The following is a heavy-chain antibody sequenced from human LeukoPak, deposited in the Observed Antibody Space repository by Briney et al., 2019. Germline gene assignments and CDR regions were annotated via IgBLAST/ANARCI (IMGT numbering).Heavy chain of an antibody. D-gene: IGHD2-8*02. V-gene: IGHV3-7*01. CDR3: ARAGRYGTGCPDY. J-gene: IGHJ4*02. CDR2: IKQDGGEK. CDR1: GFTFSDYW. Sequence: PGASLLLSCASSGFTFSDYWMCWVRPAPGKGLEWVDDIKQDGGEKYYVGSVKGRFTISRDNARNILYLQMDSLGLEDRAVYYCARAGRYGTGCPDYWGQGTQVTVSS.